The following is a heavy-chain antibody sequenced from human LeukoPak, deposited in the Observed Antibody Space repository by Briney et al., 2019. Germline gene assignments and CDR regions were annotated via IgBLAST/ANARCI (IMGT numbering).Heavy chain of an antibody. D-gene: IGHD1-26*01. J-gene: IGHJ4*02. CDR3: ARAKKWDHFDY. CDR2: IYYSGST. CDR1: SGSISSYY. V-gene: IGHV4-59*01. Sequence: SETLSLTCTVSSGSISSYYWSWIRQPPRKGLEWIGYIYYSGSTNYNPSLKSRVTISVDTSKNQFSLKLSSVTAADTAVYYCARAKKWDHFDYWGQGTLVTVSS.